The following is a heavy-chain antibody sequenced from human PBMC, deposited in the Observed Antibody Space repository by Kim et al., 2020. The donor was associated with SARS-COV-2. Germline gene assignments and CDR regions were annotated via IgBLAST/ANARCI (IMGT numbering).Heavy chain of an antibody. Sequence: GGSLRLSCAASGFTFSSYSMNWVRQAPGKGLEWVSYISSSSSTIYYADSVKGRFTISRDNAKNSLYLQMNSLRDEDTAVYYCARETYDYIWGSYRYLFDYWRQGTRVTVSS. CDR2: ISSSSSTI. V-gene: IGHV3-48*02. CDR3: ARETYDYIWGSYRYLFDY. CDR1: GFTFSSYS. J-gene: IGHJ4*02. D-gene: IGHD3-16*02.